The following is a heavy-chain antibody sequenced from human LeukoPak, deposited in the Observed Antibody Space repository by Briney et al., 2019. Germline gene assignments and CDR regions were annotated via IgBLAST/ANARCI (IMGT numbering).Heavy chain of an antibody. CDR3: ARQGVGTYDYGGEGYYMDV. J-gene: IGHJ6*03. CDR2: IYYSGST. Sequence: SETLSLTCTVSGGSISSSSYYWGWIRQPSGKGLEWIGIIYYSGSTYYTTSLKSRVTISVDTSKNPCSLKLSSVTAADTAVYYCARQGVGTYDYGGEGYYMDVWGKGTTVTISS. V-gene: IGHV4-39*01. CDR1: GGSISSSSYY. D-gene: IGHD4-23*01.